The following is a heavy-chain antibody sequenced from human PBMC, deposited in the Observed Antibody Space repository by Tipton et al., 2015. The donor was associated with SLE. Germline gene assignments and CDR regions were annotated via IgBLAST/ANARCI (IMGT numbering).Heavy chain of an antibody. CDR2: INHRGST. V-gene: IGHV4-34*01. D-gene: IGHD6-13*01. CDR1: GFTFSAYD. J-gene: IGHJ4*02. CDR3: SRANSWRGSTPYNLDY. Sequence: LRLSCAASGFTFSAYDIHWVRQTPGKGLEWIGKINHRGSTTYNPSLESRVTISVDTSKNQFSLKLQSVTAADTAVYYCSRANSWRGSTPYNLDYWGQGTQVTVSS.